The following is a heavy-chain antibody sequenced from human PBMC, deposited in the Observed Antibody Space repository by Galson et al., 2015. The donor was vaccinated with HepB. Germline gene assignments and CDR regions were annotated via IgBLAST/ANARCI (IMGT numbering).Heavy chain of an antibody. CDR1: GFTVSSNY. V-gene: IGHV3-53*01. J-gene: IGHJ6*02. D-gene: IGHD6-13*01. Sequence: SLRLSCAASGFTVSSNYMSWVRQAPGKGLEWVSVIYSGGSTYYADSVKGRFTISRDNSKNTLYLQMNSLRAEDTAVYYCARDLVSIVAAAGTRGVYYYYGMDVWGQGTTVTVSS. CDR3: ARDLVSIVAAAGTRGVYYYYGMDV. CDR2: IYSGGST.